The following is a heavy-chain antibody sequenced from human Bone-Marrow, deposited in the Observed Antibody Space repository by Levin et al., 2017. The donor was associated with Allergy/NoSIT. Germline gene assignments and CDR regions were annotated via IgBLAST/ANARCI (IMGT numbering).Heavy chain of an antibody. CDR2: ISLDGNTQ. CDR3: AKDTYTCSGGSCYFFDY. V-gene: IGHV3-30*18. Sequence: GESLKISFAVSGFTFRNYAMHWVRQAPGRGLEWVAFISLDGNTQYYADSVKGRFTVSRDNSNNTLHLQMNSLRVEDTAIYYCAKDTYTCSGGSCYFFDYWGQGALVTVSS. D-gene: IGHD2-15*01. J-gene: IGHJ4*02. CDR1: GFTFRNYA.